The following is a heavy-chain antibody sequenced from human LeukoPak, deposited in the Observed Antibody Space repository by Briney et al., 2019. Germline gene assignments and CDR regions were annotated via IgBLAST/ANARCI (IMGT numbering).Heavy chain of an antibody. D-gene: IGHD3-3*01. CDR3: ARGYDDFWSGYYYYYYMDV. CDR1: GGTFSSYA. J-gene: IGHJ6*03. CDR2: IIPIFGTA. V-gene: IGHV1-69*06. Sequence: ASVKVSCKASGGTFSSYAISWVRQAPGQGLEWMGGIIPIFGTANYAQKFQGRVTITADKSTSTAYMELSSLRSEDTAVYYCARGYDDFWSGYYYYYYMDVWGKGTTVTVSS.